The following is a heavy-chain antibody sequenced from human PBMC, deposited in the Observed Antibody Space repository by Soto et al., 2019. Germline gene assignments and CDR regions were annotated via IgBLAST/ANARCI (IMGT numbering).Heavy chain of an antibody. J-gene: IGHJ4*02. CDR3: ARESEDLTSNFDY. Sequence: GGSLRLSCAASGFTFTRYSMNWVRQAPGKGLEWVSSISSTTNYICYGDSMKGRFTISRDNAKNSLYLEMNSLRAEDTAVYYCARESEDLTSNFDYWGQGTLVTVSS. CDR2: ISSTTNYI. CDR1: GFTFTRYS. V-gene: IGHV3-21*06.